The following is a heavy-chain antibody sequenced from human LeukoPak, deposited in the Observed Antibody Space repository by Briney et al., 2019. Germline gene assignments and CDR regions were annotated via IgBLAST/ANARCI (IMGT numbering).Heavy chain of an antibody. D-gene: IGHD6-13*01. CDR1: GFTFSTYV. Sequence: PGGSLRLSCAASGFTFSTYVMNWFRQAPGKGLEWVSSISSSSSYIYYADSVKGRFTISRDNPKNSLYLQMSSLRAEDTAVYYCARGGQQLTLDCWGQGTLVTVSS. V-gene: IGHV3-21*01. J-gene: IGHJ4*02. CDR3: ARGGQQLTLDC. CDR2: ISSSSSYI.